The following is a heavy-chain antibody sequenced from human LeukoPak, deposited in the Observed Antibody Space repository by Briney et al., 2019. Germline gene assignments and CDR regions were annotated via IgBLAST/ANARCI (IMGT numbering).Heavy chain of an antibody. CDR1: GYSISTGYY. Sequence: SETLSLTCTVSGYSISTGYYWGWIRQPPGKGLEWIGTIYHSGSTYYNPSLKSRFTISIDTSKNQLSLKLSSVTAADTAVYYCARDQGVYYDSSGYWTFDYWGQGTLVTVSS. CDR2: IYHSGST. D-gene: IGHD3-22*01. V-gene: IGHV4-38-2*02. J-gene: IGHJ4*02. CDR3: ARDQGVYYDSSGYWTFDY.